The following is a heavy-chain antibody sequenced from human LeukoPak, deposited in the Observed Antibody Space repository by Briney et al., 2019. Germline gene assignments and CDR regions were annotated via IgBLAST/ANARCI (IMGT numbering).Heavy chain of an antibody. CDR2: VDAEDGET. Sequence: ASVKISCKVSGYTFTDYYMHWVQQAPGKRLEWMGLVDAEDGETIYAKKFQGRVTIIADTSTDTAYMELSSLRSQDTAVYYCATLSLDIVAPNPAEIFDYWGQGTLVTVSS. V-gene: IGHV1-69-2*01. CDR1: GYTFTDYY. CDR3: ATLSLDIVAPNPAEIFDY. D-gene: IGHD5-12*01. J-gene: IGHJ4*02.